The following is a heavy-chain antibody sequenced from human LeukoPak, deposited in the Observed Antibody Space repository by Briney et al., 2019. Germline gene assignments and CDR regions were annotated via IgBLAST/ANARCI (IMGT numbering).Heavy chain of an antibody. V-gene: IGHV4-59*01. J-gene: IGHJ4*02. D-gene: IGHD3-22*01. Sequence: SETLSLTCTVSGGSISSYYWSWIRQPPGKGLEWIGYIYYSGSTNYNPSLKSRVTISVDTSKNQFSLKLSSVTAADTAVYYCARDDRRFDYFDYWGQGTLVTVSS. CDR3: ARDDRRFDYFDY. CDR2: IYYSGST. CDR1: GGSISSYY.